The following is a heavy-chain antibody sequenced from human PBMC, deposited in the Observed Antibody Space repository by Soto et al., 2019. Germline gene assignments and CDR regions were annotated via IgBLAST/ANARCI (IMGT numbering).Heavy chain of an antibody. CDR3: ARDRDFYSSSWYYFDY. V-gene: IGHV1-3*01. J-gene: IGHJ4*02. CDR1: GYTFTSYA. CDR2: INAGNGNT. Sequence: ASVKVSCKASGYTFTSYAMHWVRQAPGQRLEWMGWINAGNGNTKYSQKFQGRVTITRDTSASTAYMELSSLRSEDTAVYYCARDRDFYSSSWYYFDYWGQGTLVTVSS. D-gene: IGHD6-13*01.